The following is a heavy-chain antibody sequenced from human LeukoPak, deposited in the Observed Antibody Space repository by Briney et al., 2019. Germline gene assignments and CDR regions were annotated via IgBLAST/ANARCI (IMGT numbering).Heavy chain of an antibody. CDR3: ARATQLWATDAFDI. J-gene: IGHJ3*02. V-gene: IGHV7-4-1*02. CDR1: GYTFTSYA. D-gene: IGHD5-18*01. CDR2: INTNTGNP. Sequence: ASVKVSCKASGYTFTSYAMNWVRQAPGQGLEWMGWINTNTGNPTYAQGFTGRFVFSLDTSVSTAYLQISSLKAEDTAAYYCARATQLWATDAFDIWGQGTMVTVSS.